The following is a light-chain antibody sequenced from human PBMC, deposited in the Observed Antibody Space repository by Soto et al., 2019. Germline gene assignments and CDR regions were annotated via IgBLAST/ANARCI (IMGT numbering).Light chain of an antibody. CDR1: QTISSW. V-gene: IGKV1-5*03. J-gene: IGKJ1*01. CDR2: KAS. Sequence: DIPLTQSASTLSGSVGDRVTTTCRASQTISSWLAWYQQKPGKAPKLLIYKASTLKSGVPSRFSGSGSGTEFTLTISSLQTDDFATYYCQHYNSYSEAFGQGTKVDIK. CDR3: QHYNSYSEA.